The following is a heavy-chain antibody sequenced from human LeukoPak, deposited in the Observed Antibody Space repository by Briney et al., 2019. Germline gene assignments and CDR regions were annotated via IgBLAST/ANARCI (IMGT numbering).Heavy chain of an antibody. J-gene: IGHJ4*02. CDR2: INPNSGGT. V-gene: IGHV1-2*02. D-gene: IGHD3-22*01. CDR1: GYTFTGYY. Sequence: GASVKVSCKASGYTFTGYYMHWVRQAPGQGLEWMGWINPNSGGTNYAQKFQGRVTMTRDTSISTAYMELSRLRSDDTAVYSCARGAHYHDSSQGYDYWGQGTLVTVSS. CDR3: ARGAHYHDSSQGYDY.